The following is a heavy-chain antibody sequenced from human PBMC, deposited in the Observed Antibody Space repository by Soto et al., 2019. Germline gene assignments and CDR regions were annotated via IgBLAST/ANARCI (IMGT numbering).Heavy chain of an antibody. J-gene: IGHJ1*01. Sequence: ASVKVSCKASGYTFTSYGISWVRQAPGQGLEWMGWISAYNGNTNYAQKLQGRVNMTTDTSTSTAYMEMRSLRSDDKAVYYCARPYCSSTSCSIAEYFQHWGQGTLVTVSS. V-gene: IGHV1-18*01. D-gene: IGHD2-2*01. CDR1: GYTFTSYG. CDR3: ARPYCSSTSCSIAEYFQH. CDR2: ISAYNGNT.